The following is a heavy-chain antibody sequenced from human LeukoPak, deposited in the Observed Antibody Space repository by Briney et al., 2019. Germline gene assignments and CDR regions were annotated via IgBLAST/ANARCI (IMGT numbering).Heavy chain of an antibody. CDR1: GFTFSSYS. V-gene: IGHV3-48*01. D-gene: IGHD3-16*01. Sequence: GGSLRLSCAASGFTFSSYSMNWVRQAPGKGLEWVSYISSSSSTIYYADSVKGRFTISRDNAKNSLYLQMNSLRAEDTAVYYCAKLSRPGPLGYWGQGTLVTVSS. CDR2: ISSSSSTI. J-gene: IGHJ4*02. CDR3: AKLSRPGPLGY.